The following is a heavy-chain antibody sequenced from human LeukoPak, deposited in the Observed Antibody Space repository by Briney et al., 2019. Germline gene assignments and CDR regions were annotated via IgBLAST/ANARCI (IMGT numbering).Heavy chain of an antibody. CDR2: IYTSGST. Sequence: PSQTLSLTCTVSGGSISTYNWSWIRHPPGKGLEWIGYIYTSGSTDYNPSLKSRVTISLDTSTNQFSLNLNSVTAADTAVYYCARSRGRKVTPFDYWGQGILGTVSS. V-gene: IGHV4-4*09. D-gene: IGHD3-10*01. CDR1: GGSISTYN. CDR3: ARSRGRKVTPFDY. J-gene: IGHJ4*02.